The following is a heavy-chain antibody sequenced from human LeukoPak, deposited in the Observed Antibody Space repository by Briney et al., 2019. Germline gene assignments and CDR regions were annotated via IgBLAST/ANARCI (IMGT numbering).Heavy chain of an antibody. Sequence: GGSLRLSCAASGFTFSSYSMNWVRQAAGKGLEWVSSISSSSSYIYYADSVKGRFTISRDNAKNSLYLQMNSLRAEDTAVYYCAREGGENYDILTGYYAPYFDYWGQGTLVTVSS. CDR3: AREGGENYDILTGYYAPYFDY. CDR2: ISSSSSYI. D-gene: IGHD3-9*01. V-gene: IGHV3-21*01. CDR1: GFTFSSYS. J-gene: IGHJ4*02.